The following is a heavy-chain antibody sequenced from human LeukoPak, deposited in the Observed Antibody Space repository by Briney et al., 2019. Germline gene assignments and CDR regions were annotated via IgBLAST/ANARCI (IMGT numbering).Heavy chain of an antibody. D-gene: IGHD3-9*01. V-gene: IGHV3-48*03. CDR3: ARGEREMTYYDILTGSPEMVYMDV. Sequence: GGSLRLSCAASGFTFSSYEMNWVRQAPGKGLEWVSYISSSGSTIYYADSVKGRFTISRDNAKNSLYLQMNSLRAEDTAVYYCARGEREMTYYDILTGSPEMVYMDVWGKGTTVTVSS. J-gene: IGHJ6*03. CDR1: GFTFSSYE. CDR2: ISSSGSTI.